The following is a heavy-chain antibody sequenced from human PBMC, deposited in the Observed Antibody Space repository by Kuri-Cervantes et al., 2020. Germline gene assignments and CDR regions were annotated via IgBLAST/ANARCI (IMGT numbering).Heavy chain of an antibody. V-gene: IGHV1-69*13. J-gene: IGHJ5*02. D-gene: IGHD1-26*01. CDR1: GGTFSSYA. CDR2: IIPIFGTA. Sequence: SVKVSCKASGGTFSSYAISWVRQAPGQGPEWMGGIIPIFGTANYAQKFQGRVTITADESTSTAYMELSSLRSEDTAVYYCARTGGSYLIGGSWFDPWGQGTLVTVSS. CDR3: ARTGGSYLIGGSWFDP.